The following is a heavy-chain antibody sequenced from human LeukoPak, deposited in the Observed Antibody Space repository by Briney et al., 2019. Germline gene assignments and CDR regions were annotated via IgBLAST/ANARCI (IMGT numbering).Heavy chain of an antibody. J-gene: IGHJ4*02. CDR3: ARYLEMATIRDFTYYFDY. V-gene: IGHV4-59*01. Sequence: SETLSLTCTVSGGSISSYYWSWIRQPPGKGLEWIGYIYYSGSTNYNPSLKSRVTISVDTSKNQFSLKLSSVTAADTPVYYCARYLEMATIRDFTYYFDYWGQGTLVTVSS. D-gene: IGHD5-24*01. CDR2: IYYSGST. CDR1: GGSISSYY.